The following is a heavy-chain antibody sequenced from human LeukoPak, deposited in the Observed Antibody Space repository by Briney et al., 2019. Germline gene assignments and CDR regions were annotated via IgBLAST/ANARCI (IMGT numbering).Heavy chain of an antibody. D-gene: IGHD3-22*01. Sequence: TGGSLRLSCAVSGITLSNYGMSWVRQAPGRGLEWVAGISDRGSRTNYADSVKGRFTISTDHPKNTLYLQMNSLRAEDTAVYFCAKRGVVIRVILVGFHKEAYYFDSWGQGALGTVSS. CDR1: GITLSNYG. J-gene: IGHJ4*02. V-gene: IGHV3-23*01. CDR2: ISDRGSRT. CDR3: AKRGVVIRVILVGFHKEAYYFDS.